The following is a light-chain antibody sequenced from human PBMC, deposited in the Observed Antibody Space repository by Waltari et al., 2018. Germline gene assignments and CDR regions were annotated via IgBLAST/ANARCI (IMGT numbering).Light chain of an antibody. CDR3: QQCYTFPYT. V-gene: IGKV4-1*01. Sequence: DVVLTPYPDSLAVSLGERANINCKSSQSVVFSSNNKHYLAWYQQKPGQPPKLLITWASTRESGVPDRFSGSGSETDFTLTSSSLQAEDVAVYYCQQCYTFPYTLGQGTKLEIK. CDR2: WAS. J-gene: IGKJ2*01. CDR1: QSVVFSSNNKHY.